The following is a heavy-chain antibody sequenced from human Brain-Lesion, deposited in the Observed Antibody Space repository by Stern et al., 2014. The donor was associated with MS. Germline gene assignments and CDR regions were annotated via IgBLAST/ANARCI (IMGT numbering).Heavy chain of an antibody. Sequence: QITLKESGPTLVKPTQTLTLTCIFSGFSLNTPGEGVGWIRHPPGKALEWLALIYLDADNLYSPSVKNRVTISKDPSKNQVVLTMSNMDPVDTGTYFCARRRVAVVGRAPPNYFDPWGQGTLVTVSA. V-gene: IGHV2-5*02. D-gene: IGHD4-23*01. CDR1: GFSLNTPGEG. CDR2: IYLDADN. J-gene: IGHJ5*02. CDR3: ARRRVAVVGRAPPNYFDP.